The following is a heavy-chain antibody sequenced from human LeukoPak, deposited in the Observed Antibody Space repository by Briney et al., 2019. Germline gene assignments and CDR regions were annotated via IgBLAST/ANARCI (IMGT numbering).Heavy chain of an antibody. CDR1: GFTFSSYW. CDR3: ARVGANNSCYFDY. V-gene: IGHV3-7*01. Sequence: GGSLRLSCAASGFTFSSYWMSWVRQAPGKGLEWVANIKQEGGEKYYVDSVKGRFTISRDDAKNSLYLQMNSLRAEDTAVYYCARVGANNSCYFDYWGQGTLVTVSS. CDR2: IKQEGGEK. D-gene: IGHD1/OR15-1a*01. J-gene: IGHJ4*02.